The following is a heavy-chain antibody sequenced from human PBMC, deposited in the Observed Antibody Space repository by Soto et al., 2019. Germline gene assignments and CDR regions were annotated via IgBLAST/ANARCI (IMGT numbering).Heavy chain of an antibody. V-gene: IGHV3-30*03. CDR2: ISYDGSNK. CDR1: GFTFSSYG. D-gene: IGHD3-22*01. Sequence: GGSLRLSCASSGFTFSSYGIHWVRQAPGKGLEWVAVISYDGSNKYYADSVKGRFTISRDNSKNTLYLQMNSLRAEDTAVYYCARGDGDYYDGNGYLGRHWGQGTLVPVSS. CDR3: ARGDGDYYDGNGYLGRH. J-gene: IGHJ4*02.